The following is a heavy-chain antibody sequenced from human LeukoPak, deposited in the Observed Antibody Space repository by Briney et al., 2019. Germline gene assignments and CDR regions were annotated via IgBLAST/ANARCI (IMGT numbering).Heavy chain of an antibody. CDR1: GFTFSSYS. CDR2: ISSSSSTI. J-gene: IGHJ4*02. V-gene: IGHV3-48*01. CDR3: ARVGPFDWLLYVHY. Sequence: GGALRLSCAASGFTFSSYSMNWVRQAPGKGLEWVSYISSSSSTIYYAYSVKGRFTISRDNAKNSLYLQMNSLRAEDTAVYYCARVGPFDWLLYVHYWVQGTLVTVSS. D-gene: IGHD3-9*01.